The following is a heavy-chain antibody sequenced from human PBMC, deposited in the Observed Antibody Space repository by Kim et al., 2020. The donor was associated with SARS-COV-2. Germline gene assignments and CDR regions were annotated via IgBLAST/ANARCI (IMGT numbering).Heavy chain of an antibody. J-gene: IGHJ4*02. D-gene: IGHD6-19*01. CDR2: S. Sequence: SDYAVSVKSRITINPDTSKNQFSLQLTSVTPEDTAFYYCVRYSGWYYFDYWGQGPLVTVSS. CDR3: VRYSGWYYFDY. V-gene: IGHV6-1*01.